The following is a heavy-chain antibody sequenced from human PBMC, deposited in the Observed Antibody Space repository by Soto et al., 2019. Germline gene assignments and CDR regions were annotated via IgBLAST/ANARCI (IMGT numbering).Heavy chain of an antibody. CDR2: YVPEDGKT. CDR3: ATGVRWGFIYSLQY. Sequence: QVQLEQSGAEVKKPGASVRVSCKISGPTLSEFSMHWVRQAPGKGLEWMGGYVPEDGKTIYAPKFQDRVIMTEDTSTDTAYMELISLRSEDTAVYFCATGVRWGFIYSLQYWGQGTPVTVSS. D-gene: IGHD1-26*01. CDR1: GPTLSEFS. V-gene: IGHV1-24*01. J-gene: IGHJ4*02.